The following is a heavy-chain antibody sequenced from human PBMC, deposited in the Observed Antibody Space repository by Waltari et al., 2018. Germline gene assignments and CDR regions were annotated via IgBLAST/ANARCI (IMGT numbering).Heavy chain of an antibody. CDR1: GGSISSYY. D-gene: IGHD2-8*02. V-gene: IGHV4-4*07. CDR3: ARVGGVTPDYYYYGMDV. Sequence: QVQLQESGPGLVKPSETLSLTCTVSGGSISSYYWSWIRQPAGKGLEWIGRIYTSGGTNYSPSLKSRVTMSVDTSKNQFSLKLSSVTAADTAVYYCARVGGVTPDYYYYGMDVWGQGTTVTVSS. CDR2: IYTSGGT. J-gene: IGHJ6*02.